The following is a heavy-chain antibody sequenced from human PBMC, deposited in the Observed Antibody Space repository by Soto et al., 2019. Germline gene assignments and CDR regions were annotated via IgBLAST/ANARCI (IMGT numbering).Heavy chain of an antibody. CDR1: GGSISSYY. J-gene: IGHJ2*01. CDR2: IYYSGST. V-gene: IGHV4-59*01. CDR3: ARETGGTYWYFDL. Sequence: QVQLQESGPGLVKPSETLSLTCTVSGGSISSYYWSWIRQPPGKGLEWIGYIYYSGSTNYNPPLKSRVTISVDTSKNQFSLELSSVTAADTAVYYCARETGGTYWYFDLWGRGTLVTVSS. D-gene: IGHD3-16*01.